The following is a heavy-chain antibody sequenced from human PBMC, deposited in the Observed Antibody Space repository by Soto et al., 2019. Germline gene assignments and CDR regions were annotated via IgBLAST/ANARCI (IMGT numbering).Heavy chain of an antibody. D-gene: IGHD4-17*01. V-gene: IGHV3-64D*06. CDR3: VHPRSTVEIPPT. CDR2: ISSNGDSA. CDR1: GFTFSMFS. J-gene: IGHJ5*02. Sequence: GGSLRLSCSASGFTFSMFSMHWVRQAPGKGLEYVSGISSNGDSAYYADSVKGRFTISRDNSKNTLYLQMSSLRAVDTAVYYCVHPRSTVEIPPTWGQGTLVTVS.